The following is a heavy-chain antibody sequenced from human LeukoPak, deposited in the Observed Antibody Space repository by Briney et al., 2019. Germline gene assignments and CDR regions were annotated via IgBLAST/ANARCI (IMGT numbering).Heavy chain of an antibody. Sequence: PGGSLRLSCAASGFTFSSYAMHWVRQAPGKGLEWVAVISYAGSNKYYADSVKGRFTISRDNSKNTLYLQMNSLRAEDTAVYYCARDPGGTTFDNWGQGTLVTVSP. J-gene: IGHJ4*02. CDR2: ISYAGSNK. CDR3: ARDPGGTTFDN. V-gene: IGHV3-30-3*01. D-gene: IGHD2-15*01. CDR1: GFTFSSYA.